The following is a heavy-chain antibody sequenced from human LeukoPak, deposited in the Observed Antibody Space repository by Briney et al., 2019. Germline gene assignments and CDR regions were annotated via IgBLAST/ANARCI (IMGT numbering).Heavy chain of an antibody. CDR3: ARHRITMVRGVTLDAFDI. CDR1: GGSFSGYY. Sequence: PSETLSLTCAVYGGSFSGYYWSWIRQPPGKGLEWIGEINHIGSTNYNPSLKSLVTISVDTSKNQFSLKLSSVTAADTAVYYCARHRITMVRGVTLDAFDIWGQGTMVTVSS. CDR2: INHIGST. V-gene: IGHV4-34*01. D-gene: IGHD3-10*01. J-gene: IGHJ3*02.